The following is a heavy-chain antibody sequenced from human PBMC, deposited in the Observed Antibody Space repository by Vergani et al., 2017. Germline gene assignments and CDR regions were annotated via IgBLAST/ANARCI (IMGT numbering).Heavy chain of an antibody. CDR1: GYSFTSYW. CDR3: ARHRGWGLVVVAATPWYYYYGMDV. V-gene: IGHV5-51*01. CDR2: IYPGDSDT. J-gene: IGHJ6*02. D-gene: IGHD2-15*01. Sequence: EVQLVQSGAEVKKPGESLKISCKGSGYSFTSYWIGWVRQMPGKGLEWMGSIYPGDSDTRYSPSFQGQVTISADKSISTAYLPWSSLKASDTAMYYCARHRGWGLVVVAATPWYYYYGMDVWGQGTTVTVSS.